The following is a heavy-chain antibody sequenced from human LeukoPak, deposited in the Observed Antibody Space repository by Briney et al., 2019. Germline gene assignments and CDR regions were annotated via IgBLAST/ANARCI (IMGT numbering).Heavy chain of an antibody. CDR3: ARVRYRLAETYIDY. D-gene: IGHD3-16*01. Sequence: ASVKVSCKASGYTFTSYAMNWVRQAPGQGLEWMGWINPNSGDTNYAQKFQGRVTMTRDTSISTAYMELSRLRSDDTAVYYCARVRYRLAETYIDYWGQGTLVTVSS. J-gene: IGHJ4*02. CDR1: GYTFTSYA. CDR2: INPNSGDT. V-gene: IGHV1-2*02.